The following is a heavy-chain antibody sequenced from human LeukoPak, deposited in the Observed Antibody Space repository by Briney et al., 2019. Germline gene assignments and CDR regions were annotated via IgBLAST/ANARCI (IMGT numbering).Heavy chain of an antibody. Sequence: GASVKVSCKASGGTFSSYAISWVRQAPGQGLEWMGGIIPIFGTANYAQKFQGRVTITTDESTSTAYMELSSLRSEDTAVYYCARALWDIVVAQGGGGYYYMDVWGKGTTVTVSS. J-gene: IGHJ6*03. CDR3: ARALWDIVVAQGGGGYYYMDV. CDR2: IIPIFGTA. V-gene: IGHV1-69*05. CDR1: GGTFSSYA. D-gene: IGHD2-2*01.